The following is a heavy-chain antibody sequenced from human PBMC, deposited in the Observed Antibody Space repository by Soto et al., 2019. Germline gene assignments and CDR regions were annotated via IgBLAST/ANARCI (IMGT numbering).Heavy chain of an antibody. Sequence: GASVKVSCKASGYIFTKSAMHWVRQAPGQRLEWMGWISGGSGNTKYSPKFQNRLTITRDTSASTAYMELSSLRSEDTALYYCARDGVATGNVNFDYWGQGALVTVSS. V-gene: IGHV1-3*01. CDR2: ISGGSGNT. J-gene: IGHJ4*02. CDR3: ARDGVATGNVNFDY. D-gene: IGHD3-9*01. CDR1: GYIFTKSA.